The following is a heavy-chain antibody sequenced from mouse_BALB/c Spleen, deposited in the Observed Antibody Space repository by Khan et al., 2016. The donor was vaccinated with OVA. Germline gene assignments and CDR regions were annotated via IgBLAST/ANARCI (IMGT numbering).Heavy chain of an antibody. CDR1: GFSLSGYG. J-gene: IGHJ4*01. D-gene: IGHD2-10*01. CDR3: ARAYYGNYREAMDY. Sequence: QVTLKESGPGLVAPSQSLSITCTVPGFSLSGYGVNWVRQPPGKGLEWLGMIWGDGSTDYNSALKSRLNLRKDNSKSQVFLKMNSLQTDDTASYYCARAYYGNYREAMDYWGQGTSVTVSS. V-gene: IGHV2-6-7*01. CDR2: IWGDGST.